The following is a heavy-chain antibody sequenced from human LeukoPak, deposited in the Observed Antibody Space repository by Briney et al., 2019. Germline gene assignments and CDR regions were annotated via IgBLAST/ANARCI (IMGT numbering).Heavy chain of an antibody. CDR2: ISSSSSTI. CDR1: GSTFSSYA. CDR3: ARDGVYSSGYFYAFDI. D-gene: IGHD3-22*01. Sequence: PGRSLRLSCAASGSTFSSYAMHWVRQAPGKGLEWVSYISSSSSTIYYADSVKGRFTISRDNAKNSLYLQMNSLRAEDTAVYYCARDGVYSSGYFYAFDIWGQGTMVTVSS. V-gene: IGHV3-48*04. J-gene: IGHJ3*02.